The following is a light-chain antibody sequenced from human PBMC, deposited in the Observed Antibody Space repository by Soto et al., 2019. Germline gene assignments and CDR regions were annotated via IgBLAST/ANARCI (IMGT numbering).Light chain of an antibody. J-gene: IGKJ4*01. CDR3: QQRSKWPLT. Sequence: ETVSTQSPGTLSLAPGERATLSCRASQRVSNSYLAWYKQKPGQPPRLIIFDASSRATGIPDRFSGSGSGTDFTLTISSLEPEDFAVYYCQQRSKWPLTFGGGTKVDIK. CDR1: QRVSNSY. V-gene: IGKV3D-20*02. CDR2: DAS.